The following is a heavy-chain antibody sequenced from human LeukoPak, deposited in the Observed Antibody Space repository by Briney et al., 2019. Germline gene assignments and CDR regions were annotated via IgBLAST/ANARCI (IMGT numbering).Heavy chain of an antibody. CDR2: INPNSGGT. V-gene: IGHV1-2*06. D-gene: IGHD6-19*01. CDR1: GYTFTGYY. Sequence: GASVKVSCKASGYTFTGYYMHWVRQAPGQGLEWMGRINPNSGGTNYAQKFQGRVTMTRDTSISTAYMELSRLRSDDAAVYYCARVAVAGWVSFDYWGQGTPVTVSS. CDR3: ARVAVAGWVSFDY. J-gene: IGHJ4*02.